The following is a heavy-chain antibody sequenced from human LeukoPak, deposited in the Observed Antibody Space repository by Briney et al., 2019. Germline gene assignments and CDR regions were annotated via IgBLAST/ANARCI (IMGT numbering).Heavy chain of an antibody. CDR1: GFTFSSYS. CDR2: ISSSSSYI. J-gene: IGHJ6*02. Sequence: PGGSLRLSCAASGFTFSSYSMNWVRQAPGKGLEWVSSISSSSSYIYYADSVKGRFTISRDNAKNAPYLQMNSLRAEDTAVYYCARDGELLDYYYGMDVWGQGTTVTVSS. D-gene: IGHD1-7*01. V-gene: IGHV3-21*01. CDR3: ARDGELLDYYYGMDV.